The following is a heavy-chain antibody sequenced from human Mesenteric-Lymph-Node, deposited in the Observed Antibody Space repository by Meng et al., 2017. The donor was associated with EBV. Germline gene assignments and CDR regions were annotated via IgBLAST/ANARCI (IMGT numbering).Heavy chain of an antibody. J-gene: IGHJ4*02. CDR3: AREAVGATVDH. CDR1: GDSVSSRSYY. Sequence: QVPLQESGPGQVEPSETLSLPCSVSGDSVSSRSYYWVWIRQPPGKGLEWIGYIDYSGSTTYKPSLKSRVTMSLDTSKNQFSLRLSSVTAADTAVYYCAREAVGATVDHWGQGTLVTVSS. D-gene: IGHD1-26*01. V-gene: IGHV4-61*01. CDR2: IDYSGST.